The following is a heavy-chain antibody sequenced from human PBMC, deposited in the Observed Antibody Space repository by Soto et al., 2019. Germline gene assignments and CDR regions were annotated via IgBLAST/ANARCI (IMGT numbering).Heavy chain of an antibody. V-gene: IGHV3-73*01. CDR2: IRSKANSYAT. D-gene: IGHD6-6*01. CDR1: GFTFSGSA. CDR3: TVSSSSYTQHDAFDI. Sequence: EVQLVESGGGLVQPGGSLKLSCAASGFTFSGSAMHWFRQASGKGLEWVGRIRSKANSYATAYAASVKGRFTISRDDSKNTAYLQMNSLTTEDTAVYYCTVSSSSYTQHDAFDIWGQGTMVTVSS. J-gene: IGHJ3*02.